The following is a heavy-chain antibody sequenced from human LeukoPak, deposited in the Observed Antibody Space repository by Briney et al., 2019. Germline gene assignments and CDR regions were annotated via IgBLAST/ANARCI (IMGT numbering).Heavy chain of an antibody. Sequence: PSETLSLTCTVSGGSISSYYWSWIRQPPGKGLEWIGYIYYSGSTNYNPSLKSRVTISVDTSKNQFSLKLSSVTAADTAVYYCARVNYYDSSGYPSGSNFDYWGQGTLVTVSS. J-gene: IGHJ4*02. CDR2: IYYSGST. CDR1: GGSISSYY. D-gene: IGHD3-22*01. CDR3: ARVNYYDSSGYPSGSNFDY. V-gene: IGHV4-59*12.